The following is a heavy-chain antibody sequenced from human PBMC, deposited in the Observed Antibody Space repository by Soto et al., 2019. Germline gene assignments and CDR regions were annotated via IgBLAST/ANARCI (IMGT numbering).Heavy chain of an antibody. CDR3: AARDLFGRSLID. J-gene: IGHJ4*01. CDR2: IWHSGST. V-gene: IGHV4-4*02. CDR1: VDSISSSHW. D-gene: IGHD3-10*01. Sequence: WETLSLTCAFSVDSISSSHWWSWVRQPPGKGLEWIGEIWHSGSTTYSPSLRSRVTISVDKSKNQFSLILSSVTAADTAVYYCAARDLFGRSLIDWGQGTLVIVSS.